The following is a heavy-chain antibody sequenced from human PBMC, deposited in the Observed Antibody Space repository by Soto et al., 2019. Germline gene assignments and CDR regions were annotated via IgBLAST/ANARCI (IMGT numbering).Heavy chain of an antibody. CDR2: IYWDDDR. CDR1: GVSGITGIGG. V-gene: IGHV2-5*02. D-gene: IGHD3-16*01. J-gene: IGHJ3*02. Sequence: GPTLVNPTQTLTLTLSFSGVSGITGIGGGAGIRHPPGKALEWLAIIYWDDDRRYSPSLKTRLAITKDTSKNQVVLTMTDLDPGDTATYYCAHIMFTWGGVSALDAFDMWGQGTMVTVSS. CDR3: AHIMFTWGGVSALDAFDM.